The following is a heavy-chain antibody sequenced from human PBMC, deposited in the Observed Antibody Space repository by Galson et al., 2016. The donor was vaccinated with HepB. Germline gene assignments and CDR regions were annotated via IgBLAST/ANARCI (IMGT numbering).Heavy chain of an antibody. D-gene: IGHD3-22*01. Sequence: SETLSLTCTVSGGSVSSGSYYWSWIRQPPGKGLEWIGYIFYSGSTNYNPSLKSPVTISVDTSKNQFSLKLSAVTAADTAVYYCAREGAYHFDSRGPRGAFDIWGQGTMVTVSS. J-gene: IGHJ3*02. CDR3: AREGAYHFDSRGPRGAFDI. CDR2: IFYSGST. V-gene: IGHV4-61*01. CDR1: GGSVSSGSYY.